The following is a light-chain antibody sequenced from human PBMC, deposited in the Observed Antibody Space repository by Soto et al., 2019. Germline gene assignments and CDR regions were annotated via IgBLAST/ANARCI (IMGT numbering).Light chain of an antibody. J-gene: IGKJ4*01. Sequence: AIRMTQSPSSFSASTGDRVTITCRASQGISSYLAWYQQKPGKASKLLIYAASTLQSGVPSRFSGSGSGTDFTLTISCLQSEDFATYYCQQYYSYPPTFDGGTKVEIK. CDR2: AAS. V-gene: IGKV1-8*01. CDR1: QGISSY. CDR3: QQYYSYPPT.